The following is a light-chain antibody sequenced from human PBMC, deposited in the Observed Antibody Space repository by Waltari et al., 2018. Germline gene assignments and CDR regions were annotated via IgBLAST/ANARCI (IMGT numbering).Light chain of an antibody. CDR3: QQGYSTPGT. Sequence: DIQMTQSPSSLSASVGDRVTITCRASQSISNYLNWYQQKPGKAPKVLIYAASSLQSGVPSRFSGSGSGTDFTLTISSLQPEDFAPYYCQQGYSTPGTFGQGTRVEIK. V-gene: IGKV1-39*01. J-gene: IGKJ1*01. CDR2: AAS. CDR1: QSISNY.